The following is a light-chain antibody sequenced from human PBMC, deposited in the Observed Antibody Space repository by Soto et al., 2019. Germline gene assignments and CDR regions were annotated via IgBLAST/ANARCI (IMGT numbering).Light chain of an antibody. V-gene: IGLV2-23*02. Sequence: QSVLTQPASVSGSPGQSITISCTGTSSDVGSYNLVSWYQQHPGKAPKLMIYEVSKRPSGVSNRFSGSKSGNTASLTISGLQAEHEADYYCCSYAGSSTSLVFGTGTKLTLL. J-gene: IGLJ1*01. CDR1: SSDVGSYNL. CDR3: CSYAGSSTSLV. CDR2: EVS.